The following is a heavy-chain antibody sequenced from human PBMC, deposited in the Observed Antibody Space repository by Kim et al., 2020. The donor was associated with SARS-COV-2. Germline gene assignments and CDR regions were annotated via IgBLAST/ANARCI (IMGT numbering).Heavy chain of an antibody. Sequence: TIEHADSVRGRFTISTDSATNSLYLQMNSLRDEDTDVYYCARDFIFAFDIWGQGTVVTVSS. V-gene: IGHV3-48*02. D-gene: IGHD2-21*01. CDR3: ARDFIFAFDI. J-gene: IGHJ3*02. CDR2: TI.